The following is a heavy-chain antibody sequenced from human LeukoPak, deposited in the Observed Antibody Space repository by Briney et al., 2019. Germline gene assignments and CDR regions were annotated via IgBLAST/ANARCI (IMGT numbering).Heavy chain of an antibody. J-gene: IGHJ4*02. Sequence: SETLSLTCTVSGGSISSSSYYWGWIRQPPGKGLEWIGSIYYSGSTYYNTSLKSRVTISVDTSKNQFSLKLSSVTAADTAVYYCARHARYCSSTSCYGPDYFDYWGQGTLVTVSS. CDR3: ARHARYCSSTSCYGPDYFDY. CDR2: IYYSGST. D-gene: IGHD2-2*01. CDR1: GGSISSSSYY. V-gene: IGHV4-39*01.